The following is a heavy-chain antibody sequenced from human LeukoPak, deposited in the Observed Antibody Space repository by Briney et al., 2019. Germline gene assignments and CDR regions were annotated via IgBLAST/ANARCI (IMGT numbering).Heavy chain of an antibody. Sequence: TSETLSLTCAVYGGSFSGYYWSWIRQPPGKGLEWIGYIYYSGSTNYNPSLKSRVTISVDTSKNQFSLKLSSVTAADTAVYYCASGGYGDYVGSHYYYYGMDVWGQGTTVTVSS. D-gene: IGHD4-17*01. J-gene: IGHJ6*02. CDR3: ASGGYGDYVGSHYYYYGMDV. CDR1: GGSFSGYY. CDR2: IYYSGST. V-gene: IGHV4-59*01.